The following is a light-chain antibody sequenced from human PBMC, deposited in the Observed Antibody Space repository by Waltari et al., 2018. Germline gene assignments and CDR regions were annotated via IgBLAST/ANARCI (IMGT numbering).Light chain of an antibody. J-gene: IGKJ2*03. CDR2: KAS. Sequence: DIQMTQSPASLSPPVGDRVTITCQASQDIGNNLAWYQQKAGEVPKLLIYKASTLQTGVPSRFSGSGSGTDFTLTISSLQPEDFATYFCQQGDGIPDSFGQGTKVEFK. CDR1: QDIGNN. V-gene: IGKV1-16*01. CDR3: QQGDGIPDS.